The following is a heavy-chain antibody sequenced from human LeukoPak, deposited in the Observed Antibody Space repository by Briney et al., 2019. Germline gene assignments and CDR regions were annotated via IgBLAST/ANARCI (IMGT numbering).Heavy chain of an antibody. CDR2: ISDSGRST. CDR1: GLTFSNFK. Sequence: GGSLRLSCAVSGLTFSNFKMNWVRQAPGKGLEWVSYISDSGRSTFYADSVKGRFTISRDNAKNSLYLQMSSLRVEDTAVYYCANGGTYSSGPWGQGTLVTVSS. V-gene: IGHV3-48*03. J-gene: IGHJ5*02. D-gene: IGHD3-22*01. CDR3: ANGGTYSSGP.